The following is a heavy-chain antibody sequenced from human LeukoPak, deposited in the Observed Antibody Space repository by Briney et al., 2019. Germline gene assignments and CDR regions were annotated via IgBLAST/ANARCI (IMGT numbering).Heavy chain of an antibody. J-gene: IGHJ4*02. D-gene: IGHD4-17*01. CDR2: IYHGDSDT. V-gene: IGHV5-51*01. CDR1: GYNFTSYW. CDR3: ARCKTTGMQFDF. Sequence: PGGSLQISCKGSGYNFTSYWIGWVRQMPGKGLEWMGIIYHGDSDTRYSPSFQGQVTISAGKSISTAYLQWSSLKASDTAMYYCARCKTTGMQFDFWGQGTLVTVSS.